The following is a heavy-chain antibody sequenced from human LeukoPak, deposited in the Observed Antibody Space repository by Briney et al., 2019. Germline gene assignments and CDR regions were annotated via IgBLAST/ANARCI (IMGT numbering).Heavy chain of an antibody. CDR2: MYHSGST. CDR1: DGSINSGGYS. CDR3: ARGYSYGPKIFDY. J-gene: IGHJ4*02. D-gene: IGHD5-18*01. Sequence: PSETLSLTCAVSDGSINSGGYSWSWIRQPPGKGLEWIGYMYHSGSTYYNPSLKSRVTISVDRSKNQFSLRLSSVTAADTAVYYCARGYSYGPKIFDYWGQGTLVTASS. V-gene: IGHV4-30-2*01.